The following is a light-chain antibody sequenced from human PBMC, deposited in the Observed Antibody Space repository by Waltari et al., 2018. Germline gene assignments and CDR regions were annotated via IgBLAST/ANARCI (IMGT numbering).Light chain of an antibody. CDR3: QQYDNLPRT. V-gene: IGKV1-33*01. J-gene: IGKJ1*01. Sequence: DIQMTQSPSSLSASVGDRVTITCQASQDISNYLNWYQQKPGKAPKRLIYDASNLETGVPSRFSGSGSGTDFTFTISSLQPEDIATYYCQQYDNLPRTFGQGTKVEIK. CDR2: DAS. CDR1: QDISNY.